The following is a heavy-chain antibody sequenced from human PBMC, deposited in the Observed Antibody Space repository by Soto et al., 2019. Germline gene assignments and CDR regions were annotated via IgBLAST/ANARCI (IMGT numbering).Heavy chain of an antibody. CDR3: ARSRYTSGWWTPPFDY. V-gene: IGHV4-39*07. D-gene: IGHD6-19*01. CDR2: IYYSGST. Sequence: PSETLSLTCTVSGGSISSSSYYWGWIRQPPGKGLEWIGNIYYSGSTYYNPSLKSRVTISVDTSKNQFSLKLTSVTAADTAVYYCARSRYTSGWWTPPFDYCGQGTLVTVSS. J-gene: IGHJ4*02. CDR1: GGSISSSSYY.